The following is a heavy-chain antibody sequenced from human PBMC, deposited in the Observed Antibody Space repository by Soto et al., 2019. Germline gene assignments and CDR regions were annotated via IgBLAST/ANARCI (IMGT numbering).Heavy chain of an antibody. CDR3: AKENRYSSGWYGYDAFDI. J-gene: IGHJ3*02. CDR2: ISWNSGSI. Sequence: EVQLVESGGGLVQPGRSLRLSCAASGFTFDDYAMHWVRQAPGKGLEWVSGISWNSGSIGYADSVKGRFTISRDNAKNSLYLQMNSLRAEDTALYYCAKENRYSSGWYGYDAFDIWGQGTMVTVSS. CDR1: GFTFDDYA. D-gene: IGHD6-19*01. V-gene: IGHV3-9*01.